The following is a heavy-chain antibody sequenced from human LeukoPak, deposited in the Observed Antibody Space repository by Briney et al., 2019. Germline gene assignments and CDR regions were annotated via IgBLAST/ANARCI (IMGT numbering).Heavy chain of an antibody. Sequence: GASVKVSCKASGYTFTAYHVHWVRQAPGQGLEWMGWINPNNGRTNCAQNFQGRVTITRDTSISTAYMELSSLRSDDTAVYYRAKGNNSFWGSYRGSLDYWGQGTPVTVSS. CDR2: INPNNGRT. D-gene: IGHD3-16*01. V-gene: IGHV1-2*02. CDR1: GYTFTAYH. CDR3: AKGNNSFWGSYRGSLDY. J-gene: IGHJ4*02.